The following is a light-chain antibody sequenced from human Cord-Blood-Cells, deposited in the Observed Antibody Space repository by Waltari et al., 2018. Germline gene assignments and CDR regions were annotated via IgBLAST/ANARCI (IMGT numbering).Light chain of an antibody. Sequence: DVVMSRSPLSRPVTLGKPASITCRSGQSLVYSDGYTYLNWFQQRPGPSPRRLIYKVSNRDSGVRDRFSASGSGSDLTLKFRRAEAEDVVVYYCMQRTPWPPTFGQGSKV. CDR1: QSLVYSDGYTY. J-gene: IGKJ1*01. V-gene: IGKV2-30*01. CDR3: MQRTPWPPT. CDR2: KVS.